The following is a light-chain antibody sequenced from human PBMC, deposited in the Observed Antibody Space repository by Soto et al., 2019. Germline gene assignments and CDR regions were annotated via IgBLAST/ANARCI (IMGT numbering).Light chain of an antibody. CDR2: DAS. CDR3: LQYNTYRT. CDR1: QSISSW. Sequence: DIQMTQSPSTLSASVGDRVTITCRASQSISSWVAWNQQKLGKAPKLLIFDASSLDSGVPSRFSGSGSGTEFILTISSLQPDDFATYYCLQYNTYRTFGQGTKVEIK. V-gene: IGKV1-5*01. J-gene: IGKJ1*01.